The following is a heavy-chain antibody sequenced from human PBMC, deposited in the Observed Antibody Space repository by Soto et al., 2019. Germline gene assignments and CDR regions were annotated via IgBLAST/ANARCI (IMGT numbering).Heavy chain of an antibody. V-gene: IGHV3-11*01. CDR3: AIDLMQQLVLGWFDP. CDR1: GFTFSDYY. J-gene: IGHJ5*02. D-gene: IGHD6-13*01. Sequence: PGGSLRLSCAASGFTFSDYYMSWIRQAPWKGLEWVSYISSSGSTIYYADYVKGRFTISRDNAKNSLYLQMNSLRAEDTAVYYCAIDLMQQLVLGWFDPWGQGTLITVSS. CDR2: ISSSGSTI.